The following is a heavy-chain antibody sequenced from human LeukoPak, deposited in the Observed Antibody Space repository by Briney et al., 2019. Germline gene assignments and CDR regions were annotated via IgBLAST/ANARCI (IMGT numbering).Heavy chain of an antibody. D-gene: IGHD4-17*01. V-gene: IGHV4-59*08. J-gene: IGHJ6*02. CDR1: GGSISSYY. Sequence: SETLSLTCTVSGGSISSYYWSLIRQPPGKGPEWIGYIYYSGSTNYNPSLKSRVTISVDTSKNQLSLKLSSVAAAGTAVYYCARHPDGDYDGMDVWGQGTTVTVSS. CDR3: ARHPDGDYDGMDV. CDR2: IYYSGST.